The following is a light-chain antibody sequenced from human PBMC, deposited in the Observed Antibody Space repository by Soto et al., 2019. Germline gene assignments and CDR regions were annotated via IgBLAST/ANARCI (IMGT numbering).Light chain of an antibody. CDR3: QPYNNWPLT. CDR1: QSFLYSSNNKNY. CDR2: WAS. Sequence: DIVLTQSPDSLAVSLDERATINCKSSQSFLYSSNNKNYLAWYQQKPGQPPKLLIYWASTRESGVPDRFSGSRSGAEFTLTINSLQSEDFAVYYCQPYNNWPLTFGGGTKVDI. V-gene: IGKV4-1*01. J-gene: IGKJ4*01.